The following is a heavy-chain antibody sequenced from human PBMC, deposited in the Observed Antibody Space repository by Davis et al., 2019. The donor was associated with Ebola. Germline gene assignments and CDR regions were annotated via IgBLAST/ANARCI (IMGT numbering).Heavy chain of an antibody. V-gene: IGHV4-34*01. CDR2: INHSGST. J-gene: IGHJ4*02. CDR1: GGSFSGYY. D-gene: IGHD3-3*01. CDR3: ASEKVTIFGVDHIDY. Sequence: GSLRLSCAVYGGSFSGYYWSWIRQPPGKGLEWIGEINHSGSTNYNPSLKSRVTISVDTSKNQFSLKLSSVTAADTAVYYCASEKVTIFGVDHIDYWGQGTLVTVSS.